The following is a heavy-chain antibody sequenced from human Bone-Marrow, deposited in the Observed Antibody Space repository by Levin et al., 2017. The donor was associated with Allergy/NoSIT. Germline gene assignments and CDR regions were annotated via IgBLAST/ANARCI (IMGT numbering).Heavy chain of an antibody. V-gene: IGHV3-66*01. D-gene: IGHD1-14*01. CDR1: GFIGNDHY. Sequence: GESLKISCAASGFIGNDHYMTWVRQAPGKGLECVSVIYSGERTFYSDSVKGRFTISRDNSNNTLYLQMNSLRVEDTAIYYCARGPRIGNARCWFDPWGQGILVTVSS. CDR2: IYSGERT. J-gene: IGHJ5*02. CDR3: ARGPRIGNARCWFDP.